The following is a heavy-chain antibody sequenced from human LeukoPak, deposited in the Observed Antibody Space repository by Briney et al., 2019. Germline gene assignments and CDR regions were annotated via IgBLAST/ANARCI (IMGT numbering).Heavy chain of an antibody. CDR3: ARSQLYGSGSYGDGFDP. J-gene: IGHJ5*02. V-gene: IGHV4-34*01. CDR1: GGSFSGYY. Sequence: PSDTLSLTCAVYGGSFSGYYWSWIRQPPGKGLEWIGEINHSGSTNYNPSLKSRVTISVDTSKNQFSLKLSSVTAADTAVYYCARSQLYGSGSYGDGFDPWGQGTLVIVSS. CDR2: INHSGST. D-gene: IGHD3-10*01.